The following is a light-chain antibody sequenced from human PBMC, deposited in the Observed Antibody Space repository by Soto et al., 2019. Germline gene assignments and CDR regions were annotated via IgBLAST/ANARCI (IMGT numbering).Light chain of an antibody. Sequence: EIVLTQSPGTLSLSPGERATLSCRASQSVSSYLAWYQHKPGQTPRLLIYDTSARATGVPARCSGSRSGPEFTLTINSLQSEDFAIYYCQRYNNWPRTFGGGTKVDIK. V-gene: IGKV3-15*01. CDR2: DTS. CDR1: QSVSSY. CDR3: QRYNNWPRT. J-gene: IGKJ4*01.